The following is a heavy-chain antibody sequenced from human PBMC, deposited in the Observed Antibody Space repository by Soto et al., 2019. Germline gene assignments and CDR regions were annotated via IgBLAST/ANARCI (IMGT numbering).Heavy chain of an antibody. Sequence: GGSLRLSCAASGFTFSSYAMSWVRQAPGKGLEWVSAISGSGGSTYYADSMKGRFTISRDNSKNTLYLQMNSLRAEDTAVYYCAKDLFDDSSFADYFDYWGQGTLVTVSS. D-gene: IGHD3-22*01. J-gene: IGHJ4*02. CDR1: GFTFSSYA. V-gene: IGHV3-23*01. CDR3: AKDLFDDSSFADYFDY. CDR2: ISGSGGST.